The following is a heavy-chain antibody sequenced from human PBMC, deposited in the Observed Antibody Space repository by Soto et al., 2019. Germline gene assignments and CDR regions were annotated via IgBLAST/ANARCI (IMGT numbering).Heavy chain of an antibody. Sequence: QVQLVESGGGVVQPGRCLRLSCAASGFTFSSYAMYWVRQAPGKGLEWVAVISYDGSNKYYAGSVKGRITISRDNSKNTLHLQMNSLRAEDTAVYYCARGAVAGIIEIEYWGQGTLVTVSS. CDR2: ISYDGSNK. J-gene: IGHJ4*02. CDR1: GFTFSSYA. V-gene: IGHV3-30-3*01. CDR3: ARGAVAGIIEIEY. D-gene: IGHD6-19*01.